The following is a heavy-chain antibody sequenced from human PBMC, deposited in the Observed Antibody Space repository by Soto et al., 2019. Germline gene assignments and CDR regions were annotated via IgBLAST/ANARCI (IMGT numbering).Heavy chain of an antibody. CDR3: ARDGYSPSDY. J-gene: IGHJ4*02. Sequence: QVHLVQSGADVKQPGASVKVSCKASGYTFTGYYIHWVRQAPGQGLEWMGRINPDSGDADYGQKFQGRVTLTRDTSVSTGYMELSRLRSDDTAVYYCARDGYSPSDYWGLGTLVTVSS. CDR1: GYTFTGYY. D-gene: IGHD3-22*01. CDR2: INPDSGDA. V-gene: IGHV1-2*06.